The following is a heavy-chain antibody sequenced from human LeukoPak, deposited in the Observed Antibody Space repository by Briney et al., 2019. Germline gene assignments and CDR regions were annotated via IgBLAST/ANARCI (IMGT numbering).Heavy chain of an antibody. CDR1: GFTFSNYW. Sequence: GGSLRLSCAASGFTFSNYWMTWVRQAPGKGLEWVADIKQDGSEKLYVNSVRGRFTISRDNAKMSLLLQMNSLRAEDTAVYYCARDNGVVHGVYYLDVWGKGTTVTVS. D-gene: IGHD3-3*01. J-gene: IGHJ6*03. CDR2: IKQDGSEK. CDR3: ARDNGVVHGVYYLDV. V-gene: IGHV3-7*01.